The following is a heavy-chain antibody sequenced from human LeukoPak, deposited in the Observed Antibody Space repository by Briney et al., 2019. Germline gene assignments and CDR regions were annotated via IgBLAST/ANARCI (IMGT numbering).Heavy chain of an antibody. Sequence: PGGSLRLSCAASGFTGYGMSLVRQAPGKGLEWVSAISGSGFSTYYADSVKGRFTISRDNSENTLYLQMNSLRAEDTAAYYCAKDETQFYYDSSGYYGRWGQGTLVTVSS. CDR3: AKDETQFYYDSSGYYGR. J-gene: IGHJ4*02. CDR2: ISGSGFST. D-gene: IGHD3-22*01. V-gene: IGHV3-23*01. CDR1: GFTGYG.